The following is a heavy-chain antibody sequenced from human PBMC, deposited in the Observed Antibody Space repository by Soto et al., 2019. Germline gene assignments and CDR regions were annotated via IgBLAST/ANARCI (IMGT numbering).Heavy chain of an antibody. CDR1: GVTFSNAW. CDR3: TSRVRGVPSDY. Sequence: PGGSPGPSCTASGVTFSNAWMNWVGQGPGKGLEWVGRIKSKTDGGTTDYAAPVKGRFTIPRDDSKNTLYLQMNSLKTEDTAVYYYTSRVRGVPSDYWGQGTLVSVSS. J-gene: IGHJ4*02. V-gene: IGHV3-15*07. D-gene: IGHD3-10*01. CDR2: IKSKTDGGTT.